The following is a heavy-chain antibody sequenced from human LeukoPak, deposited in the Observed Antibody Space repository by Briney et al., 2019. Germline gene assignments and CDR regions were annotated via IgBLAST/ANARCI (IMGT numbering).Heavy chain of an antibody. V-gene: IGHV3-30*02. CDR1: GFTFSSYG. Sequence: PGGSLRRSCAASGFTFSSYGMHWVRQAPGKGLEEVALIRYDGSNKYYADSVKGRFTISRDNSKNTLYLQMNSLRAEDTAVYYCAKGGYYYDSSGPSAGIWGQGTMVTVSS. CDR2: IRYDGSNK. CDR3: AKGGYYYDSSGPSAGI. D-gene: IGHD3-22*01. J-gene: IGHJ3*02.